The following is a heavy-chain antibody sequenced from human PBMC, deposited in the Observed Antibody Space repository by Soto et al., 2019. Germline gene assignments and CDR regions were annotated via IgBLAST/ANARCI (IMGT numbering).Heavy chain of an antibody. CDR2: ISAYNGNT. CDR1: GYTFTSYG. V-gene: IGHV1-18*04. D-gene: IGHD3-10*01. CDR3: XXXXXSGSYSREAFDI. Sequence: QVQLVQSGAEVKKPGASVKVSCKASGYTFTSYGISWVRQAPGQGLEWMGWISAYNGNTNYAQKLQGRVTMTTDTSTSTAYMELRSLRSDDTAVXXXXXXXXSGSYSREAFDIWGQGTMVTVSS. J-gene: IGHJ3*02.